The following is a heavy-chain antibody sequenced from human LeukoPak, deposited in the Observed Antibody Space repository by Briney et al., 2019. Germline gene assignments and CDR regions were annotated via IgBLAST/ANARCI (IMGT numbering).Heavy chain of an antibody. CDR2: MNPNSGNT. CDR3: ASRYGSWKVVY. CDR1: GYTFTGYD. J-gene: IGHJ4*02. Sequence: ASVKVSCKASGYTFTGYDINWVRQATGQGLEWMGWMNPNSGNTGYAQKFQVRVTMSRNTSISTAYMELSTLTSEDTAVYYCASRYGSWKVVYWGQGTLVTVSS. D-gene: IGHD3-10*01. V-gene: IGHV1-8*01.